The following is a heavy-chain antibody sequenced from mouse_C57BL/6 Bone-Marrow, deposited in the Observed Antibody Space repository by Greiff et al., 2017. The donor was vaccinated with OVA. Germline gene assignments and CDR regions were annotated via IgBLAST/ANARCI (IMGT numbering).Heavy chain of an antibody. Sequence: EVQLQQSGPELVKPGASVKISCTASGYSFTGYYMHWVKQSPEKSLEWIGEINPSTGGTTYNQKFQSKATLTVDKSSSTAYMPLKSLTSEDSADYYCARGGLRFAYWGQGTLVTVSA. CDR1: GYSFTGYY. CDR3: ARGGLRFAY. CDR2: INPSTGGT. D-gene: IGHD2-4*01. J-gene: IGHJ3*01. V-gene: IGHV1-42*01.